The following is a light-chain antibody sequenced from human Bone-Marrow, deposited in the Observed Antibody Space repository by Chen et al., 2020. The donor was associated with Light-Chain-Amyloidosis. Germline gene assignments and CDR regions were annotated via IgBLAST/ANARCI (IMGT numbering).Light chain of an antibody. CDR1: QTISSNY. CDR2: GSS. Sequence: EIVLTQSPGTLSLSPGEGANLSCRDSQTISSNYLTWYQQKFGQAPRLLIYGSSSRATGIPDRFTGSGSGTDFTLTINRLEPEDFEMYYCQQYGTSPLTFGGGTKVEIK. V-gene: IGKV3-20*01. J-gene: IGKJ4*01. CDR3: QQYGTSPLT.